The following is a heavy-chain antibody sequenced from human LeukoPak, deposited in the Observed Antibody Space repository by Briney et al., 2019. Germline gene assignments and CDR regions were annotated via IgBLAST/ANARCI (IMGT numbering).Heavy chain of an antibody. CDR3: AKGSAEYSYEGDH. CDR1: GLTFSDYY. Sequence: GGSLRLSCAASGLTFSDYYMTWVRQAPGKGLEWVSGISGSGDNTHYADSVKGRFTISRDSSKDTLYLQMNSLRAEDTAVYYCAKGSAEYSYEGDHWGQGTLVTVSS. D-gene: IGHD5-18*01. J-gene: IGHJ4*02. V-gene: IGHV3-23*01. CDR2: ISGSGDNT.